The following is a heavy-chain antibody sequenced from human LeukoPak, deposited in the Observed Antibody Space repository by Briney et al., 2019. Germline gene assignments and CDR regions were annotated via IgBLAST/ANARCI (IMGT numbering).Heavy chain of an antibody. CDR1: GGTFSSYA. D-gene: IGHD3-16*02. J-gene: IGHJ4*02. Sequence: GASVKVSCKASGGTFSSYAISWVRQAPGQGLEWMGWINPNSGGTNYAQKFQGRVTMTSDTSISTVYMELTRLASDDTAVYYCARGGITFGGFIVQPDYWGQGTLVTVSS. CDR2: INPNSGGT. CDR3: ARGGITFGGFIVQPDY. V-gene: IGHV1-2*02.